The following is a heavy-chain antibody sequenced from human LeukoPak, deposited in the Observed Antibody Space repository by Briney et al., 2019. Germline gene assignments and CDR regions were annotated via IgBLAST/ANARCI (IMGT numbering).Heavy chain of an antibody. CDR3: ASLEQNYYYYYMDV. CDR1: GFTFSSYS. V-gene: IGHV3-48*04. Sequence: GGSLRLSCAASGFTFSSYSMNWVHQAPGKGLEWVSYISSSSSTIYYADSVKGRFTISRDNAKNSLYLQMNSLRAEDTAVYYCASLEQNYYYYYMDVWGKGTTVTVSS. J-gene: IGHJ6*03. CDR2: ISSSSSTI. D-gene: IGHD3-3*01.